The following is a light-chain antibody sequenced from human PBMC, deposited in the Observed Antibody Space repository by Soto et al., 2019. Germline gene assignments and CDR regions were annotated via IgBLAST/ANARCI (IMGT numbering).Light chain of an antibody. CDR1: QSGSSN. Sequence: EIVMTQSPATLSVSPGERATLSCRTIQSGSSNLAWYQQKPGQAPRLLIYGASTRATGIPARFSGSGSGTEFTLTISSLQSEDFAVYYCQQYNNSPLAFGQGTKVDIK. CDR2: GAS. V-gene: IGKV3-15*01. J-gene: IGKJ1*01. CDR3: QQYNNSPLA.